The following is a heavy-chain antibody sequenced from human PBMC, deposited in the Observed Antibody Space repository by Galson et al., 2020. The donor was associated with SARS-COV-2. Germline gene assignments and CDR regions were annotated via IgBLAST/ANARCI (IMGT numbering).Heavy chain of an antibody. D-gene: IGHD3-9*01. Sequence: GESLKISCAASGFSLSSHVMYWVRQAPGKGLEWVAVISYDGSNKYYADSVKGRFTISRDNSKNTLSLQMNSLRVEDTAVYYCAREYSLSWAGYYYYYGMDVWGQGTTVTVAS. CDR1: GFSLSSHV. CDR3: AREYSLSWAGYYYYYGMDV. J-gene: IGHJ6*02. V-gene: IGHV3-30*04. CDR2: ISYDGSNK.